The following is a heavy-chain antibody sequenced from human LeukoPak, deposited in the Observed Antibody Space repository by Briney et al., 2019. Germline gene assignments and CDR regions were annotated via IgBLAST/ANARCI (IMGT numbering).Heavy chain of an antibody. J-gene: IGHJ4*02. V-gene: IGHV3-23*01. D-gene: IGHD2-2*01. Sequence: GVSLRLSCAASGFTFNSYDMTRVRQAPGKGLEWVSTVSDSGGSTYYADSVKGRFTIARDNSKNTLYLQMNSLRAEDTAVYYCAKDGRGSTTSGGYWGQGTLVTVSS. CDR2: VSDSGGST. CDR1: GFTFNSYD. CDR3: AKDGRGSTTSGGY.